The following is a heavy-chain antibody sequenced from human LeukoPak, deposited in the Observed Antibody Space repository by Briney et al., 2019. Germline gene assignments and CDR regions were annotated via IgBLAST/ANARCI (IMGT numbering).Heavy chain of an antibody. CDR3: ARMDSSGYFDY. D-gene: IGHD3-22*01. Sequence: PGGSLRLSCAASGFTFSSYSMNWVRQAPGKGLEWVSSISGSNSYIYYADSVKGRFTISRDNAKNSLYLQMNSLRAEDTAVYYCARMDSSGYFDYWGQGTLVTVSS. J-gene: IGHJ4*02. CDR2: ISGSNSYI. V-gene: IGHV3-21*01. CDR1: GFTFSSYS.